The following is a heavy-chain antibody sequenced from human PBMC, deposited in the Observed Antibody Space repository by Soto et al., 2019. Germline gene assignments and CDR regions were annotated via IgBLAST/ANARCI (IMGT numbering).Heavy chain of an antibody. J-gene: IGHJ5*02. CDR3: AASSGYYCRFAP. D-gene: IGHD3-22*01. CDR2: IVVGSGNT. Sequence: GASVKVSCKASGFTFTSSIIQWMRQARGQRLEWIGWIVVGSGNTKYAQRSQERVTITRDMSTRTAYMDLTSLRSEDTAVYYCAASSGYYCRFAPWGQGPLVNVSS. CDR1: GFTFTSSI. V-gene: IGHV1-58*02.